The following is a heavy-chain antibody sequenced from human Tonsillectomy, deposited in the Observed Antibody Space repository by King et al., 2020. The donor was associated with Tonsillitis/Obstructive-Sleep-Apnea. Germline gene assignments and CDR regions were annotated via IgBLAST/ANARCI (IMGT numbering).Heavy chain of an antibody. J-gene: IGHJ5*02. CDR1: GGSISSYY. CDR2: IYYSGST. CDR3: ARYPAKDWFDP. V-gene: IGHV4-59*01. Sequence: QLQESGPGLVKPSETLSLTCTVSGGSISSYYWSWIRQPPGKGLEWIGYIYYSGSTNYNPSLQSRVTISVDMSKNQFSLKLSSVTAADTAVYYCARYPAKDWFDPWGQGTLVTVSS.